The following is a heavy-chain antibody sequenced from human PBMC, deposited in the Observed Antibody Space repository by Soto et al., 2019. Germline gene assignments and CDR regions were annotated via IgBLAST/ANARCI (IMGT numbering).Heavy chain of an antibody. CDR2: VIPILGTA. CDR1: GGSLRNSV. J-gene: IGHJ4*02. CDR3: ARLGHPGH. Sequence: QVQLVQSGAEVKKPGSSVKVSCTASGGSLRNSVISWVRQAPAQRLEWMGGVIPILGTANYAQKFQGRVTMHADEATSTAYMALSSLSPDDTAVYYCARLGHPGHWGPGTLVIVSS. V-gene: IGHV1-69*01.